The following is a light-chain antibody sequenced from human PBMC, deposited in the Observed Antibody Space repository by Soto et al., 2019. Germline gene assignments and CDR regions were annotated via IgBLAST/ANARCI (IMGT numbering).Light chain of an antibody. Sequence: IVLTQSPGTLSLSPGERATLSWRAIQSVRRSSLAWYQQKPGQAPRLLIYGASTRGTDIPDRFSGRGSGTDFTLTISRLEPEDFAVYYCQQYGSSPPVTFGQGTKVDIK. J-gene: IGKJ1*01. CDR3: QQYGSSPPVT. V-gene: IGKV3-20*01. CDR2: GAS. CDR1: QSVRRSS.